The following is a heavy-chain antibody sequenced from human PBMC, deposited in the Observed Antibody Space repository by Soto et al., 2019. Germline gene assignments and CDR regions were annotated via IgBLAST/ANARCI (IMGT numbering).Heavy chain of an antibody. V-gene: IGHV4-59*01. J-gene: IGHJ5*02. Sequence: SETLSLTCTVSGGSISSYYWSWIRQPPGKGLEWIGYIYCSGSTNYNPSLKSRVTISVDTSKNQFSLKLSSVTAADTAVYYCASSQEIIAAPHWFDPWGQGTLVTVSS. CDR3: ASSQEIIAAPHWFDP. CDR1: GGSISSYY. CDR2: IYCSGST. D-gene: IGHD6-6*01.